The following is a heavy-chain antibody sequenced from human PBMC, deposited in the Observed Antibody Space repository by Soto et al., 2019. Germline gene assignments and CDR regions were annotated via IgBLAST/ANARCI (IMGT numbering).Heavy chain of an antibody. Sequence: SETLSLTCTVSGGSISSGGYYWSWIRQHAGKGLEWIGHIYYSGSTYYNPSLKSRVTISVDTSKNQFSLKVSSVTAADTAVYHCAKGGYYYYGMDVWGQGTTVTVSS. V-gene: IGHV4-31*03. CDR3: AKGGYYYYGMDV. J-gene: IGHJ6*02. CDR1: GGSISSGGYY. CDR2: IYYSGST.